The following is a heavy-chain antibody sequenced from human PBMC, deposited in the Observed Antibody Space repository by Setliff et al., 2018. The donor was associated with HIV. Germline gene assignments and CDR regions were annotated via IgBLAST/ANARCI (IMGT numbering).Heavy chain of an antibody. J-gene: IGHJ3*02. V-gene: IGHV4-59*01. CDR3: ARDRPSSSWYFNAFDI. D-gene: IGHD6-13*01. CDR2: IYYSGST. CDR1: GGSISTYY. Sequence: ASETLSLTCTVSGGSISTYYWSWIRQPPGKRLEWIGYIYYSGSTNYNPSLKSRVTISVDTSKNQFSLKLTSVTAADTAVYYCARDRPSSSWYFNAFDIWGQGTMVTV.